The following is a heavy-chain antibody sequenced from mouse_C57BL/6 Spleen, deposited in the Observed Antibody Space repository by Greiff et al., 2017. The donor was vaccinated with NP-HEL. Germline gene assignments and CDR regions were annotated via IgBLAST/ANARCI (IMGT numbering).Heavy chain of an antibody. V-gene: IGHV1-59*01. CDR3: ARLSTTVVGGYFDY. CDR1: GYTFTSYW. D-gene: IGHD1-1*01. J-gene: IGHJ2*01. CDR2: IDPSDSYT. Sequence: QVQLQQSGAELVRPGTSVKLSCKASGYTFTSYWMHWVKQRPGQGLEWIGVIDPSDSYTNYNQKFKGKATLTVDTSSSTAYMQLSSLTSEDSAVYYCARLSTTVVGGYFDYWGQGTTLTVSS.